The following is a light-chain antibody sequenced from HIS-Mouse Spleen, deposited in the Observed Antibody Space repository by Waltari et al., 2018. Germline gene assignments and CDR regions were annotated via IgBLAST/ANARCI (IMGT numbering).Light chain of an antibody. V-gene: IGLV3-25*03. Sequence: SYELTQPPSVSVSPGQTARITCSGDALPKHYAYWYQQKPGQAPVLVIYKDSERPSGIPERFSGSSSGTTVTLTISGVQAEDEADYYCQSADSSGTYVVFVGGTKLTVL. J-gene: IGLJ2*01. CDR1: ALPKHY. CDR3: QSADSSGTYVV. CDR2: KDS.